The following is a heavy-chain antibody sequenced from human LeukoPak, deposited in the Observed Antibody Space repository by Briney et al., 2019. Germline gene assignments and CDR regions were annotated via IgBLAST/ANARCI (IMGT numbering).Heavy chain of an antibody. D-gene: IGHD3-10*01. V-gene: IGHV3-30*02. CDR2: IRYDGSNK. CDR1: GFTFSSYG. CDR3: AKGITMVRGVGNWFDP. Sequence: GGSLRLSCAASGFTFSSYGMHWVRQAPGKGLEWVAFIRYDGSNKYYADSVKGRFTISRDNSKNTLYLQMNSLRAEDTAVYYCAKGITMVRGVGNWFDPWGQGTLVTVSS. J-gene: IGHJ5*02.